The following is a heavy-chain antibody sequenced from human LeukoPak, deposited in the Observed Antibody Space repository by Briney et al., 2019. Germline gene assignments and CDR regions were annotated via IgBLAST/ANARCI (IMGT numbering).Heavy chain of an antibody. D-gene: IGHD6-25*01. CDR1: GGSISSGDYY. V-gene: IGHV4-30-4*01. Sequence: SETLSLTCTVSGGSISSGDYYWSWIRQPPGKGLEWIGYIYYTGSTNYNPSLKSRVTISVDTSKNQFSLKLSSVTAADTAVYYCARYLAAGYFDLWGRGTLVTVSS. CDR3: ARYLAAGYFDL. J-gene: IGHJ2*01. CDR2: IYYTGST.